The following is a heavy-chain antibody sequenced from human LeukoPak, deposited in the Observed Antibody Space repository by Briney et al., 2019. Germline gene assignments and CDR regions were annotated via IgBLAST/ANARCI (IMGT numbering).Heavy chain of an antibody. CDR3: ARERQIAAAGTFDY. Sequence: ASVKVSCKASGYILTDYYMHWVRQAPGQELGWMGRINPNSGGTNYAQKFQGRVTMTRDTSISTAYMELSRLRSDDTAVYYCARERQIAAAGTFDYWGQGTLVTVSS. J-gene: IGHJ4*02. CDR1: GYILTDYY. V-gene: IGHV1/OR15-1*04. D-gene: IGHD6-13*01. CDR2: INPNSGGT.